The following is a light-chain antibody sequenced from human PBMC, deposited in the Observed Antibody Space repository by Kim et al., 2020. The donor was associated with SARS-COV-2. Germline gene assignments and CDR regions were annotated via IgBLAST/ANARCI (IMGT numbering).Light chain of an antibody. V-gene: IGKV1-12*01. Sequence: DIQMTQSPSSVSASVGDRVTITCRASPGISSWLAWYQQKPGKAPKLLIYAASSLQSGVPSRFSGSGSGTDFTLTISSLHPEDFATYYCQQANTSPLTFGGGTKVDIK. CDR2: AAS. CDR1: PGISSW. J-gene: IGKJ4*01. CDR3: QQANTSPLT.